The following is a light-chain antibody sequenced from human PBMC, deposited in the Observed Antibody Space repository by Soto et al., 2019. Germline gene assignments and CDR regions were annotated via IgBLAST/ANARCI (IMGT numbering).Light chain of an antibody. CDR2: AAS. J-gene: IGKJ2*02. V-gene: IGKV1-9*01. CDR3: QQPDSYPCT. Sequence: DIQLTQSPSFLSASVGDRVTITCRASQGFSNSLAWYQQKPGKAPKLLIYAASTLQSGVPSRFRGSGSGTEFTLTISSLQPEDFATYSCQQPDSYPCTFGQGTKLEIK. CDR1: QGFSNS.